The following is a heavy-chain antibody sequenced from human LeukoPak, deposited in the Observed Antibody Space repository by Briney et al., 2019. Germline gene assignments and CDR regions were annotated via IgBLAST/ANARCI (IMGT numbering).Heavy chain of an antibody. CDR2: ERSGGSK. V-gene: IGHV3-30*02. D-gene: IGHD4-17*01. J-gene: IGHJ4*02. Sequence: GGSLRLSCAASGFTFSNFGMHWIRQAPGKGLEWVAVERSGGSKHYADSVKGRFTISRDNSKNTLWLEMNNLRTDDTAVNYCAKDRDDYGNDYWGQGVLVTVST. CDR3: AKDRDDYGNDY. CDR1: GFTFSNFG.